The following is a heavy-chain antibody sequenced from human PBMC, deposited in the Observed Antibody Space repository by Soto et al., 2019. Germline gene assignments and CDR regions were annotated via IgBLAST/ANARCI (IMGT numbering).Heavy chain of an antibody. CDR1: GFTFSSYG. V-gene: IGHV3-30*18. J-gene: IGHJ6*02. Sequence: PGGSLRLSCAASGFTFSSYGMHWVRQAPGKGLEWVAVISYDGSNKYYADSVKGRFTISRDNSKNTLYLQMNSLRAEDTAVYYCAKRPVGATRPLYYYYGMDVWGQGTTVTVSS. CDR3: AKRPVGATRPLYYYYGMDV. D-gene: IGHD1-26*01. CDR2: ISYDGSNK.